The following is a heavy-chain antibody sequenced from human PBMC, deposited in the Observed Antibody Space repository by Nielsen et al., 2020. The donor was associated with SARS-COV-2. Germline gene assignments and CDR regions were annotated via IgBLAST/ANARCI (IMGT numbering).Heavy chain of an antibody. CDR2: ISYDGSNK. CDR3: AKESIIFYDH. Sequence: LPISCAASGFTFSSYGMHWVRQAPGKGLEWVAVISYDGSNKYYADSVKGRFTISRDNSKNTLYLQMNSLRAEDTAVYYCAKESIIFYDHWGQGTTVTVSS. CDR1: GFTFSSYG. D-gene: IGHD3-9*01. V-gene: IGHV3-30*18. J-gene: IGHJ6*02.